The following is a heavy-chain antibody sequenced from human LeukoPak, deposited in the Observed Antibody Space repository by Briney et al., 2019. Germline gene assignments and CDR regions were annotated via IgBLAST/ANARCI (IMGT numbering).Heavy chain of an antibody. CDR1: GFTFSSYG. CDR3: AKGRGIAVAGTRNYYFDY. D-gene: IGHD6-19*01. CDR2: ISYDGSKT. V-gene: IGHV3-33*06. J-gene: IGHJ4*02. Sequence: HPGGSLRLSCAASGFTFSSYGMYWVRQAPGKGLEWVAIISYDGSKTYYAASVKGRFTISRDNSKNTLYLQLNSLRAEDTAVYYCAKGRGIAVAGTRNYYFDYWGQGTLVTVSS.